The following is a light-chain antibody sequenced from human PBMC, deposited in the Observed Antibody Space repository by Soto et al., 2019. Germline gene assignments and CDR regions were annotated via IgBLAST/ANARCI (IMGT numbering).Light chain of an antibody. Sequence: LTQSPGTLSLSPGDRATLSCRASQSVSSSYLAWYQQRPGQAPRLLIYSSSYRATGIPDRFSGSGSGTDFTLTISRLESEDFGVYYCQRYGTSDFTFGPGTKVDIK. CDR2: SSS. J-gene: IGKJ3*01. CDR3: QRYGTSDFT. CDR1: QSVSSSY. V-gene: IGKV3-20*01.